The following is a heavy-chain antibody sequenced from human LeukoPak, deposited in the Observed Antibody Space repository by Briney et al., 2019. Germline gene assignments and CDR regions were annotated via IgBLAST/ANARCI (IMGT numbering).Heavy chain of an antibody. V-gene: IGHV3-7*01. CDR3: ARDSNSSGYYYDFDY. CDR2: IKQDGSEK. J-gene: IGHJ4*02. D-gene: IGHD3-22*01. Sequence: GGSLRLSCAASGFTFSSYWMSWVRQAPGKGLEWVANIKQDGSEKYYVDSVKGRFTISRDNAKNSLYLQMNSRRAEDTAVYYCARDSNSSGYYYDFDYWGQGTLVTVSS. CDR1: GFTFSSYW.